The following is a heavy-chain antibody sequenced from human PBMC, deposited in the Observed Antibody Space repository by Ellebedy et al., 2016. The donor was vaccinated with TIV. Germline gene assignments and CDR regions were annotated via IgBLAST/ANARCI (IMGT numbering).Heavy chain of an antibody. Sequence: AASVQVSCKASGYTFTSYAMHWVRHAPGHRLEWMGWINAGNGNTKYSQKFQGRVTITRDTSASTAYMELSSLRSEDTAVYYCARGVYAMGNFDYWGQGTLVTVSS. D-gene: IGHD2-8*01. CDR3: ARGVYAMGNFDY. CDR1: GYTFTSYA. CDR2: INAGNGNT. V-gene: IGHV1-3*01. J-gene: IGHJ4*02.